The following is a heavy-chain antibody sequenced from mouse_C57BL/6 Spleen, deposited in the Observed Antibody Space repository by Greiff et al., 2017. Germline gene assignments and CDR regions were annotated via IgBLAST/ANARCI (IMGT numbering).Heavy chain of an antibody. V-gene: IGHV1-82*01. CDR1: GYAFSSSW. CDR3: ARDYYGSSYYFDD. CDR2: IYPGAGDT. Sequence: VQLQQSGPELVKPGASVKISCKTSGYAFSSSWMNWVTQRPGKGLEWIGRIYPGAGDTNYTGTFKGKATLTEDKSTSTAYMQLSSLTSEDSAVYFCARDYYGSSYYFDDWGQGTTLTVSS. J-gene: IGHJ2*01. D-gene: IGHD1-1*01.